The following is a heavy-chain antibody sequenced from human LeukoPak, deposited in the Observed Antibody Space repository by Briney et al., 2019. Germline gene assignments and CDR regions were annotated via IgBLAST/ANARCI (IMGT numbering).Heavy chain of an antibody. J-gene: IGHJ3*02. D-gene: IGHD6-19*01. CDR2: IHADSGNT. V-gene: IGHV1-3*01. Sequence: VASVNVSCKTSGYTFTTCAVHWVRQAPGQRLEWMGWIHADSGNTKYSQKLQGRVAIARDTSASTIYMELTSLRIEDTAVYFCTIGLAGDWDAFDIWGLGTMVTVSS. CDR3: TIGLAGDWDAFDI. CDR1: GYTFTTCA.